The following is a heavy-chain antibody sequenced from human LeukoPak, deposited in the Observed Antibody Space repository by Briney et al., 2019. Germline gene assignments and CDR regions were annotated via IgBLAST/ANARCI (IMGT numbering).Heavy chain of an antibody. V-gene: IGHV1-18*01. CDR2: LSTDNGDT. Sequence: ASVKVSCKASAYTFTRYGISWVRQAPGQGLEWMGWLSTDNGDTNYAQKFQGRATMTTDTSTSTAYMELRSLRSDDTAVYYCARDFLFGGGDNLVIDYWGQGTLVTVSS. D-gene: IGHD3-10*02. CDR3: ARDFLFGGGDNLVIDY. J-gene: IGHJ4*02. CDR1: AYTFTRYG.